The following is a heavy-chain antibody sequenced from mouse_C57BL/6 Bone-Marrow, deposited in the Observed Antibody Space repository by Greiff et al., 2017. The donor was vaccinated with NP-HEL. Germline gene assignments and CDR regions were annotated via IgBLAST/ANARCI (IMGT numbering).Heavy chain of an antibody. CDR3: ARKRHDYGRRYFDV. CDR1: GYTFTSSW. CDR2: IDPNSGGT. V-gene: IGHV1-72*01. Sequence: VQLQQPGAELVKPGASVKLSCKASGYTFTSSWMHWVKQRPGRGLEWIGRIDPNSGGTKYNEKFKSKATLTVDKPSSTAYMQLLSLTSEDSAVYYCARKRHDYGRRYFDVWGTGTTVTVSS. D-gene: IGHD1-1*01. J-gene: IGHJ1*03.